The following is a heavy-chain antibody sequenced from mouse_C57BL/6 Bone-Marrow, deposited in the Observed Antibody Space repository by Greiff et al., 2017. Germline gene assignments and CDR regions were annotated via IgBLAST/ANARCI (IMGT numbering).Heavy chain of an antibody. CDR3: ARGWGYYGSYFDY. CDR1: GFTYSSYA. Sequence: DVMLVESGGGLVKPGGSLKLSCAASGFTYSSYAMSWVRQTPEKRLEWVATISDGGSYTYYPDNVKGRFTISRDNAKNNLYLQMSHLKSEDTAMYYCARGWGYYGSYFDYWGQGTTLTVSS. J-gene: IGHJ2*01. CDR2: ISDGGSYT. V-gene: IGHV5-4*03. D-gene: IGHD1-1*01.